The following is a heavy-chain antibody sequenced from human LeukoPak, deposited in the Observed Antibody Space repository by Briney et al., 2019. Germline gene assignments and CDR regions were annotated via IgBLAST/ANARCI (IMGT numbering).Heavy chain of an antibody. CDR1: GFTFRSYW. CDR2: INQGGSVK. V-gene: IGHV3-7*01. D-gene: IGHD1-26*01. CDR3: ARVGYSGWNLEY. J-gene: IGHJ4*02. Sequence: VGSLRLSCAASGFTFRSYWMSWVRQAPGKGLEWVANINQGGSVKYYVDSVKGRFTISRDDAKNSLYVQMSSLRDEDTAVYYCARVGYSGWNLEYWGQGTLVTVSS.